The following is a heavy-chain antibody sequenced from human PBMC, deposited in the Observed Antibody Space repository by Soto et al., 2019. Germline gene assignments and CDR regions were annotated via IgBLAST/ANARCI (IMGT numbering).Heavy chain of an antibody. V-gene: IGHV1-69*13. CDR1: GGTFSSYA. CDR3: ATSRGKGQHYYYYYGMDV. J-gene: IGHJ6*02. Sequence: SVKVSFKASGGTFSSYAISWVRQAPGQGLEWMGGIIPIFGTANYAQKFQGRVTITADESTSTAYMELSSLRSEDTAVYYCATSRGKGQHYYYYYGMDVWGQGTTVTV. CDR2: IIPIFGTA.